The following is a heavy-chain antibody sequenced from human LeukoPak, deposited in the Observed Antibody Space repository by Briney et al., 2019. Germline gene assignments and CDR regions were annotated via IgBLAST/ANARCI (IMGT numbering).Heavy chain of an antibody. CDR1: GFTFDDYA. J-gene: IGHJ4*02. D-gene: IGHD4-17*01. CDR3: ARDTGYFDY. Sequence: GRSLRLSCAASGFTFDDYAMHWVRQAPGKGLEWVAVIWYDGSNKYYADSVKGRFTISRDNSKNTLYLQMNSLRAEDTAVYYCARDTGYFDYWGQGTLVTVSS. CDR2: IWYDGSNK. V-gene: IGHV3-33*08.